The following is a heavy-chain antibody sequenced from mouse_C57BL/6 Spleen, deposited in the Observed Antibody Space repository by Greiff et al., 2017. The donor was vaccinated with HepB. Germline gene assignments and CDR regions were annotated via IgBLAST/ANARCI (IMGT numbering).Heavy chain of an antibody. CDR2: IDPANGNT. CDR3: ASLYYGSSSPMDY. D-gene: IGHD1-1*01. V-gene: IGHV14-3*01. J-gene: IGHJ4*01. Sequence: EVQLQESVAELVRPGASVKLSCTASGFNIKNTYMHWVKQRPEQGLEWIGRIDPANGNTKYAPKFQGKATITADTSSNTAYLQLSSLTSEDTAIYYCASLYYGSSSPMDYWGQGTSVTVSS. CDR1: GFNIKNTY.